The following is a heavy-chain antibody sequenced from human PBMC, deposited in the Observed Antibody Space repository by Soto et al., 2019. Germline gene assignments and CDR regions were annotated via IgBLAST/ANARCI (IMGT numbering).Heavy chain of an antibody. Sequence: EVQLVESGGGLVQPGGSLRLSCVVSGFTFRSYWMTWVRQAPGKGLEWVANINEDGSEKYYVDSVKGRSTISRDNAKNSLYLQMNSLRVEDTAVYFCSGGGQLWSDWGQGTLVTVSS. D-gene: IGHD5-18*01. CDR2: INEDGSEK. CDR3: SGGGQLWSD. V-gene: IGHV3-7*03. CDR1: GFTFRSYW. J-gene: IGHJ4*02.